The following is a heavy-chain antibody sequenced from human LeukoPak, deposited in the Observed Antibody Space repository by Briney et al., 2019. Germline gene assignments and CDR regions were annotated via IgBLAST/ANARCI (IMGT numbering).Heavy chain of an antibody. D-gene: IGHD2-2*01. V-gene: IGHV1-69*01. CDR3: ARGRYCSSASCPFDY. CDR1: RGTFSSYA. Sequence: ASVKVSCKASRGTFSSYAISWVRQAPGQGLEWMGGNIPISGTTNYAQKFQGRVTITADESTSTAYMEMSSLRSEDTAFYYCARGRYCSSASCPFDYWGQGTLVTVSS. J-gene: IGHJ4*02. CDR2: NIPISGTT.